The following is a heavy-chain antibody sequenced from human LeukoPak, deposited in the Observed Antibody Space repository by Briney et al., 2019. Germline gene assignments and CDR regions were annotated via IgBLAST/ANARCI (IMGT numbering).Heavy chain of an antibody. D-gene: IGHD3-22*01. J-gene: IGHJ4*02. CDR3: AKSYNYYYDSSGYYHPYFDY. Sequence: SGGSLRLSCAASGFTFSNYGMHWVRQAPGKGLEWVAVISYDGSNKYYADSVKGRFTISRDNSKNTLYLQMNSLRAEDTAVYYCAKSYNYYYDSSGYYHPYFDYWGQGTLVTVSS. CDR1: GFTFSNYG. CDR2: ISYDGSNK. V-gene: IGHV3-30*18.